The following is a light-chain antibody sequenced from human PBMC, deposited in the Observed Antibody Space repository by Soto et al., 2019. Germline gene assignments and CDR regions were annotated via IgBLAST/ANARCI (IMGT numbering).Light chain of an antibody. CDR2: AAS. CDR1: RDISTY. V-gene: IGKV1-9*01. J-gene: IGKJ1*01. CDR3: QQLKSYPPT. Sequence: IQFPPSPSSLSASVGDRVTITCRASRDISTYLAWYQQKPGKAHKPXIFAASTLQSGVPSRFSGSGSGTDLTITVYGLQPEDFATYYCQQLKSYPPTFGQGTKVDIK.